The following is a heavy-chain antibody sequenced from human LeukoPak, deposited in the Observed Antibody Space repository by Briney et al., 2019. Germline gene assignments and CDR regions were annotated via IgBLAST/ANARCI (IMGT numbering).Heavy chain of an antibody. D-gene: IGHD3-3*01. J-gene: IGHJ6*03. Sequence: TSETLSLTCTVSGASMNKYYWSWIRQHPGKGLEWIGYIHYGGDTNYSPSLKSRLTISVEGSNNQFSLSLTSVTVAATAVYYCARRSDLWSGFRSDYYYMDVWGNGTTVIVSS. CDR1: GASMNKYY. V-gene: IGHV4-59*08. CDR3: ARRSDLWSGFRSDYYYMDV. CDR2: IHYGGDT.